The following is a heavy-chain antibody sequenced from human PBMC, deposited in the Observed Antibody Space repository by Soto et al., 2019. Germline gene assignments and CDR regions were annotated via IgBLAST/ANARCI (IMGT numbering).Heavy chain of an antibody. D-gene: IGHD3-22*01. Sequence: SETLSLTCTVSGGSTSSYYWSWIRQPPGQGLEWIGYIYYSGSTNYNPSLKSRVTISVDTSKNQFSLKLSSVTAADTDVYYCARALYYYDSSVYTNWFDPWGQGFLVTVS. CDR3: ARALYYYDSSVYTNWFDP. CDR2: IYYSGST. CDR1: GGSTSSYY. J-gene: IGHJ5*02. V-gene: IGHV4-59*01.